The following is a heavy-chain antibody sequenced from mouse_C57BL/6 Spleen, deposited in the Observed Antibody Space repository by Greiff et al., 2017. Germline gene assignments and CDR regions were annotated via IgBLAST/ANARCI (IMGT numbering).Heavy chain of an antibody. D-gene: IGHD1-1*01. CDR3: ARGGYYGSSLDY. J-gene: IGHJ2*01. Sequence: LQQSGAELVRPGASVKLSCKASGYTFTDYYINWVTQSPGQGLEWIARIYPGSGNTYYNEKFKGKATLTAEKSSSTSYMQLSSLTSEDSAFYFCARGGYYGSSLDYWGQGTTLTVSS. V-gene: IGHV1-76*01. CDR2: IYPGSGNT. CDR1: GYTFTDYY.